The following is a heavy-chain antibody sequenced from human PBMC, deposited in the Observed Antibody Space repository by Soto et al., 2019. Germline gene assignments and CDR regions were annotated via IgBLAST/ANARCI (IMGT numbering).Heavy chain of an antibody. D-gene: IGHD3-10*01. J-gene: IGHJ4*02. CDR2: ISSSSSYI. CDR1: GFTFSSYS. CDR3: ARSPDLWSGSGSYPPDY. Sequence: GGSLRLSCAASGFTFSSYSMNWVRQAPGKGLEWVSSISSSSSYIYYADSVKGRFTISRDNAKNSLYLQMNSLRAEDTAVYYCARSPDLWSGSGSYPPDYWGQGTLVTVSS. V-gene: IGHV3-21*01.